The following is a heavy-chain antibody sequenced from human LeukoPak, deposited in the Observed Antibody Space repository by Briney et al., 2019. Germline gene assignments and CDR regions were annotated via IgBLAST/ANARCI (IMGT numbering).Heavy chain of an antibody. J-gene: IGHJ3*02. D-gene: IGHD3-9*01. CDR2: IYTSGTT. Sequence: SETLSLTCTVSGGSISSYYWSWIRQPAGKGLEWIGRIYTSGTTIYNPSLKSRVTMSVDTSKNQFSLRLSSVTAVDTAVYYCARESYDILTGWYAFDIWGQGTMVTVSS. V-gene: IGHV4-4*07. CDR3: ARESYDILTGWYAFDI. CDR1: GGSISSYY.